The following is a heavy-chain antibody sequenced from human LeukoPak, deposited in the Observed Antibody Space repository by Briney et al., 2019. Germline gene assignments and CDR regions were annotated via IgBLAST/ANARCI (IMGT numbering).Heavy chain of an antibody. Sequence: PSETLSLTCSVSGYSISSGYYWGWIRQPPGKGLEWIGSIYHSGSTYYNPSLKSRVIVSVDTSKNQFSLKLSSVTAADTAVYYCARWLREVNWFDPWGQGTLVTVSS. CDR2: IYHSGST. V-gene: IGHV4-38-2*02. CDR3: ARWLREVNWFDP. D-gene: IGHD3-10*01. CDR1: GYSISSGYY. J-gene: IGHJ5*02.